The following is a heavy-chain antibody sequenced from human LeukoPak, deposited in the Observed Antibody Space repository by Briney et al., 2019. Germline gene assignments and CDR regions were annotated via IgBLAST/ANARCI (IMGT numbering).Heavy chain of an antibody. CDR2: MSSDGSNK. J-gene: IGHJ6*04. CDR3: ARVAPVMVVAAGPVDV. Sequence: SGGSLRLSCAASGFTFSSYGMHWVRQAPGKGLEWVAVMSSDGSNKYYADSVKGRFTISRDNSKNTLYLQMNSLRAEDTAVYYCARVAPVMVVAAGPVDVWGKGTTVTVSS. CDR1: GFTFSSYG. V-gene: IGHV3-30*03. D-gene: IGHD2-15*01.